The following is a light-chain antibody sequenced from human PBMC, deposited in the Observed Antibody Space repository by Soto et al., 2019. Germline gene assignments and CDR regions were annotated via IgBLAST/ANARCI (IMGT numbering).Light chain of an antibody. V-gene: IGKV1-5*03. CDR1: QSIGTW. Sequence: DIHMTQSPSTLSASVGDRVTITCRASQSIGTWLAGYQQKPGKAPNLLIYKASSIESGVPSRFSGSGSGTEFTLTISSLQPDDYATYYFQHYRSFPWTFGQGTEVEVK. J-gene: IGKJ1*01. CDR3: QHYRSFPWT. CDR2: KAS.